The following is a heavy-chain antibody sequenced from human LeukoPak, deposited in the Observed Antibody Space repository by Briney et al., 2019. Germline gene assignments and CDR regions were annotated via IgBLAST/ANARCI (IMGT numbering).Heavy chain of an antibody. CDR1: GGSISSYY. CDR2: IYYSGST. CDR3: ARTTPDSSGFNY. D-gene: IGHD3-22*01. J-gene: IGHJ4*02. Sequence: PSETLSLTCTVSGGSISSYYWSWIRQPPGKGLEWIGYIYYSGSTNYNPSLKSRVTISVDTSKNQFSLKLSSVTAADTAVYYCARTTPDSSGFNYWGQGTLVTVSS. V-gene: IGHV4-59*01.